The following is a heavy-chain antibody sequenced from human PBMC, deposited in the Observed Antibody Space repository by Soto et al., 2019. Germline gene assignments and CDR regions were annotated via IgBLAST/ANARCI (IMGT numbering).Heavy chain of an antibody. J-gene: IGHJ4*02. Sequence: QVKLVQSGAEVKKPGASVKVSCKASGYTFTSYGSSWVRQAPGQGREWMGWISAYNGNTNYAQKLQGRVTMTTDTSKSKAYMELRSMRSDDTAVYYCARDLDPYCSSTSYYGMDDWGQGTLVTVSS. CDR1: GYTFTSYG. V-gene: IGHV1-18*01. CDR3: ARDLDPYCSSTSYYGMDD. D-gene: IGHD2-2*01. CDR2: ISAYNGNT.